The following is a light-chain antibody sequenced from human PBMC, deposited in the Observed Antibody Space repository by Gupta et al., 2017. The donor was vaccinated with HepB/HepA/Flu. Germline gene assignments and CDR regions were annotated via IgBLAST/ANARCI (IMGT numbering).Light chain of an antibody. CDR1: QDISTW. V-gene: IGKV1-12*02. CDR3: QQANSFPST. CDR2: GAS. Sequence: DIQMTQSPSSVSASVGDRVTITCRAGQDISTWLAWYQQKPGKAPKLLIYGASTLQSGVPSRFSGSGSGTDFTFTITNPQPEDFASYYCQQANSFPSTFGQGTRLEIK. J-gene: IGKJ5*01.